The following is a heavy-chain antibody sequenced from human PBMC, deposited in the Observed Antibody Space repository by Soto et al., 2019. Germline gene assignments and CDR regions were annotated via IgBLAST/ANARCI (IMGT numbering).Heavy chain of an antibody. CDR2: IYHSGST. CDR1: GYSISSGYY. J-gene: IGHJ4*02. V-gene: IGHV4-38-2*01. D-gene: IGHD6-19*01. Sequence: PSETLSLTCAVSGYSISSGYYWGWIRQPPGKGLEWIGSIYHSGSTYYNPSLKSRVTISVDTSKNQFSLKLSSVTAADTAVYYCARAYSSGWCFDYWGQGXLVTVYS. CDR3: ARAYSSGWCFDY.